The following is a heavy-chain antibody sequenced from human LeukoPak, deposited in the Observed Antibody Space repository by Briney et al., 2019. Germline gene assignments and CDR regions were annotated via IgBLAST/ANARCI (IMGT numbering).Heavy chain of an antibody. D-gene: IGHD2-2*01. V-gene: IGHV3-30-3*01. Sequence: PGRSLRLSGAASGITFSSYGMPWVRQAPGKGLEWVAVISYDGSNKYYADSVKGRFTISRDNSKNTLYLQMNSLRAEDTAVYYCARDLAMYPNWFDPWGQGTLVTASS. CDR3: ARDLAMYPNWFDP. CDR1: GITFSSYG. J-gene: IGHJ5*02. CDR2: ISYDGSNK.